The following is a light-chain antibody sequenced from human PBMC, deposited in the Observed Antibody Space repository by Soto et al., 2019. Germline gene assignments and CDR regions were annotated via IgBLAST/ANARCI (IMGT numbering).Light chain of an antibody. J-gene: IGKJ1*01. Sequence: IVMTQSPATLSVSPWESATLSCRASQSVSNNLTWYQQKPGQPPRLLIYGASTRATGVPGRFSGSGSGTEFTLTISSLQSEDFAVYYCQQYNDWWKFGQGTKVDIK. V-gene: IGKV3-15*01. CDR3: QQYNDWWK. CDR2: GAS. CDR1: QSVSNN.